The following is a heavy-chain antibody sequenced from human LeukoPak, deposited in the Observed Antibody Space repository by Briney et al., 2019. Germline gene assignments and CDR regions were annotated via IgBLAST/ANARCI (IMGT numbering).Heavy chain of an antibody. D-gene: IGHD3-10*01. CDR2: IYDSGST. J-gene: IGHJ5*02. CDR3: ARHYGP. V-gene: IGHV4-39*01. CDR1: GGSIRSSYYY. Sequence: PETLSLTCTVSGGSIRSSYYYWGWVRQPPGEGLGWIGGIYDSGSTSYNPSPKSRVTISVDTSKNQFPLTLNSVPAADTAVYYCARHYGPWGQGTLVPVSS.